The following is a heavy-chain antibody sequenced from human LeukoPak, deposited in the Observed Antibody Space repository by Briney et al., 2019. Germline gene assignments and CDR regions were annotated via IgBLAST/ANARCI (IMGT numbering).Heavy chain of an antibody. V-gene: IGHV3-9*03. D-gene: IGHD6-19*01. J-gene: IGHJ4*02. CDR3: AKDQYSSGWSPYFDY. Sequence: PGGSLRLSCAASGFTFDDYATHWVRQAPGRGLEWVSGISWNSRRIDYADSVKGRFTISRDNAKNSLYLQMNSLRAEDMALYYCAKDQYSSGWSPYFDYWGQGTLVTVSS. CDR1: GFTFDDYA. CDR2: ISWNSRRI.